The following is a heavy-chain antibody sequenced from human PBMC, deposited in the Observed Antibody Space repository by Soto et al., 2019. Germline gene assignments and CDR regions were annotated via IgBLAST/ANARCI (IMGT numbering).Heavy chain of an antibody. CDR3: ARGYGGYFDD. Sequence: QVQLVQSGPEVKKPGTSVKVSCKASGVTVNRFAVTWVRQAPGQGFEWQGGITPLFETTNHAQNFQGRATIAADESTTTSYLELRGLASEDMAVYYCARGYGGYFDDWGQGTLVIVSS. J-gene: IGHJ4*02. CDR2: ITPLFETT. D-gene: IGHD4-17*01. V-gene: IGHV1-69*01. CDR1: GVTVNRFA.